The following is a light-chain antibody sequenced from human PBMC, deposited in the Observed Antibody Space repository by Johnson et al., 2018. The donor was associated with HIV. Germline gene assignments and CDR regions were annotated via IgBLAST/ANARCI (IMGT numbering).Light chain of an antibody. CDR3: GIWDSSLRAYV. CDR2: DNN. V-gene: IGLV1-51*01. Sequence: QSVLTQPPSVSAAPGQRVTRSYSGSSSNIGNNFVSWFRQLPLRAPKVLIYDNNARPSGIPDRFSGSKSGPAATLGITGLQTGGEADYYCGIWDSSLRAYVFGTGTKVTAL. J-gene: IGLJ1*01. CDR1: SSNIGNNF.